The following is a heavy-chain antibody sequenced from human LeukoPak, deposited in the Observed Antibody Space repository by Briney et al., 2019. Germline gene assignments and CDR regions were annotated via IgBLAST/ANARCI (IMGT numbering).Heavy chain of an antibody. J-gene: IGHJ4*02. CDR1: GGSISRYY. CDR2: IYYSGST. CDR3: ARGSRELYYFDY. D-gene: IGHD1-7*01. V-gene: IGHV4-59*01. Sequence: SETLSLTCTVSGGSISRYYWSWIRQPPGQGLEWIGYIYYSGSTKYNPSLKSRVTISVDASKTQFSLKLNSVTAADTAVYYCARGSRELYYFDYWGQGTLVTVSS.